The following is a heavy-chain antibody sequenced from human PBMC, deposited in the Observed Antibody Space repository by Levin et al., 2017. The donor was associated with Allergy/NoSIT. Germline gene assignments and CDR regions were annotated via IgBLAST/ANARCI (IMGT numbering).Heavy chain of an antibody. D-gene: IGHD2-15*01. V-gene: IGHV3-15*01. Sequence: GGSLRLSCAASGFTFSNTWMTWVRQAPGKGLEWVGRIKSIPDGGATVYAAPVKGRFTISRDDSKKTLFLQMNSLRTEDTAVYYCTTDIVVVSSAKGYWGQGSLVTVSS. CDR3: TTDIVVVSSAKGY. CDR1: GFTFSNTW. CDR2: IKSIPDGGAT. J-gene: IGHJ4*02.